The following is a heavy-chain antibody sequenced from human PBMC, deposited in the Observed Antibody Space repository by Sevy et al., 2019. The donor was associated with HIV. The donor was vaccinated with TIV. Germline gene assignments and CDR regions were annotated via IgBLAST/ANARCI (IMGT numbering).Heavy chain of an antibody. CDR3: AKDRADALITIFGVVMLFDP. V-gene: IGHV3-23*01. CDR1: GFTFNIYA. CDR2: ISGNGVNT. Sequence: GGSLRLSCAASGFTFNIYAMSWVRQAPGKGLEWVSAISGNGVNTKSADSVKGRFTISRDNSKNTLYLQMNSLRAEDTAVYYCAKDRADALITIFGVVMLFDPWGQGTLVTVSS. D-gene: IGHD3-3*01. J-gene: IGHJ5*02.